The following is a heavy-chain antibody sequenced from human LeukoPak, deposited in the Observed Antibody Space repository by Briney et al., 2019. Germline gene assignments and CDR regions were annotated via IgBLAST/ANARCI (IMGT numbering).Heavy chain of an antibody. Sequence: PGGSLRLSCAASGFTFSSYSMNWVRQAPGKGLEWVSYISSSSSTIYYADSVKGRFTISRDNAKNSLYLQMNSLRAEDTAVYYCARVNSRVTIFGVVPFFDYWGQGTLVTVSS. CDR2: ISSSSSTI. J-gene: IGHJ4*02. D-gene: IGHD3-3*01. CDR1: GFTFSSYS. CDR3: ARVNSRVTIFGVVPFFDY. V-gene: IGHV3-48*01.